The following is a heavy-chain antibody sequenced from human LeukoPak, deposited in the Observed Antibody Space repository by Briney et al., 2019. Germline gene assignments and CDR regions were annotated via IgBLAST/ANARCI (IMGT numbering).Heavy chain of an antibody. J-gene: IGHJ4*02. CDR3: ARVGSGYDSLVYFDY. Sequence: PSETLSLTCTVSGYSISSGYYWGWIGQPPGKGLEWIGRSCHSGSTYYNPSLTSRVTISVDTSKNQFSLKLRSVPAPDTAVYYCARVGSGYDSLVYFDYWGQGTLVTVSS. CDR2: SCHSGST. D-gene: IGHD5-12*01. CDR1: GYSISSGYY. V-gene: IGHV4-38-2*02.